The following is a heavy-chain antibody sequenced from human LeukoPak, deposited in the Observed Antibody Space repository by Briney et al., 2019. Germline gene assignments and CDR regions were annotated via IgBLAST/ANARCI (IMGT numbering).Heavy chain of an antibody. J-gene: IGHJ4*02. CDR2: IYPGDSDT. CDR3: AQGYCSSTSCYPTDY. D-gene: IGHD2-2*01. CDR1: GYRFTSYW. Sequence: GESLKISCKGSGYRFTSYWIGWVRQMPGKGLEGMGIIYPGDSDTRYSPSFQGQVTISADKSISTAYLQWSSLKASDTAMYYCAQGYCSSTSCYPTDYWGQGTLVTVSS. V-gene: IGHV5-51*01.